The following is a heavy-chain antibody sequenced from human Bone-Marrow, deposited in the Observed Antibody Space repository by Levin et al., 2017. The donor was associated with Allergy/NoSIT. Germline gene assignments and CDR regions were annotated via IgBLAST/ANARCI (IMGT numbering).Heavy chain of an antibody. CDR3: ARGTGYATRFDY. D-gene: IGHD5-18*01. J-gene: IGHJ4*02. CDR1: GFTFSSYA. V-gene: IGHV3-64*01. CDR2: ISSNGGST. Sequence: PGGSLRLSCAASGFTFSSYAMHWVRQAPGKGLEYVSAISSNGGSTYYANSVKGRFTISRDNSKNTLYLQMGSLRAEDMAVYYCARGTGYATRFDYWGQGTLVTVSS.